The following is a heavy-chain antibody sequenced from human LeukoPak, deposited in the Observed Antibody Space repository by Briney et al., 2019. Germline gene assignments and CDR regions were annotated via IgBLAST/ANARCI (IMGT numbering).Heavy chain of an antibody. CDR1: GLTFSSHW. CDR3: AKDSYSRGDY. Sequence: GGSLRLSCAASGLTFSSHWMSWVRQVLGRGLEWVASIKQDGSVKTYVDSVKGRFTISRDNAKNSLYLQMNSLRAEDTAVYYCAKDSYSRGDYWGQGTLVTVSS. CDR2: IKQDGSVK. D-gene: IGHD6-13*01. V-gene: IGHV3-7*01. J-gene: IGHJ4*02.